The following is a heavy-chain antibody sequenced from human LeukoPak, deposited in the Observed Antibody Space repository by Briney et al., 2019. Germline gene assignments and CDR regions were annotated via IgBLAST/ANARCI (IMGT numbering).Heavy chain of an antibody. CDR1: GGSISSYY. D-gene: IGHD6-13*01. V-gene: IGHV4-4*07. J-gene: IGHJ4*02. CDR2: IYTGGST. CDR3: ARQIAAGGKAGSDY. Sequence: SETLSLTCTVSGGSISSYYWSWIRQPAGKGLEWIGRIYTGGSTNYNPSLKSRVTMSVDTSKNQFSLKLSSVTAADTAVYYCARQIAAGGKAGSDYWGQGTLVTVSS.